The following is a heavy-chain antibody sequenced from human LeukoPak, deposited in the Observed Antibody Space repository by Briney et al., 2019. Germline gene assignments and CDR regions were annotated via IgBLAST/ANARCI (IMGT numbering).Heavy chain of an antibody. D-gene: IGHD6-13*01. CDR2: ISSDGTSI. J-gene: IGHJ4*02. CDR3: VRGTSSEAAAAIRLFDN. Sequence: PGGSLRLSCAASGFTFSNYRMHWVRQAPGEGLVWVSQISSDGTSINYADCVKGRVTVSRDNAKNTLYLQMNTLRTEDTAVYYCVRGTSSEAAAAIRLFDNWGQGTLVTVSS. V-gene: IGHV3-74*01. CDR1: GFTFSNYR.